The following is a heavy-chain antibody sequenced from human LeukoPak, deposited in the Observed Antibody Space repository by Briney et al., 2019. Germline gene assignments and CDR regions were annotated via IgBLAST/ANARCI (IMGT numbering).Heavy chain of an antibody. CDR2: INPNSGGT. CDR3: ARDWDYYFDY. CDR1: GYTFTGYY. J-gene: IGHJ4*02. V-gene: IGHV1-2*02. Sequence: ASVKVSCKTSGYTFTGYYMHWVRQAPGQGLEWMGWINPNSGGTNYAQKFQGRVTMTRDTPISTAYMELSRLRSDDTAVYYCARDWDYYFDYWGQGTLVTVSS. D-gene: IGHD1-26*01.